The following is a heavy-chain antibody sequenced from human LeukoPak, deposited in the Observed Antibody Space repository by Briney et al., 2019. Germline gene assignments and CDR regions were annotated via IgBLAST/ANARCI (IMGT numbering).Heavy chain of an antibody. V-gene: IGHV3-21*01. D-gene: IGHD1-7*01. CDR1: GFTFSSYS. CDR2: ISSSSSYI. Sequence: PGGSLRLSCAASGFTFSSYSMNWVRQAPGKGLERVSSISSSSSYIYYADSVKGRFTISRDNAKNSLYLQMTSLRAEDTAVYYCARDKGTTVDDYYYYMDVWGKGTTVTVSS. J-gene: IGHJ6*03. CDR3: ARDKGTTVDDYYYYMDV.